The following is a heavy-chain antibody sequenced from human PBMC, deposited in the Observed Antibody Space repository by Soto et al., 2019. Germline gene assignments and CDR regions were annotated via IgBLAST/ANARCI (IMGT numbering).Heavy chain of an antibody. CDR3: ARDSPYYYGSGSHALDP. Sequence: QVQLVQSGAEVKKPGASVKVSCKASGYTFTSYGISWVRQAPGQGLVWMGWISAYNSNTNYAQKLQGRVTMTTDTSTSTAYMELRSLRSDDTAVYYCARDSPYYYGSGSHALDPWGQGTLVTVSS. D-gene: IGHD3-10*01. J-gene: IGHJ5*02. CDR1: GYTFTSYG. V-gene: IGHV1-18*04. CDR2: ISAYNSNT.